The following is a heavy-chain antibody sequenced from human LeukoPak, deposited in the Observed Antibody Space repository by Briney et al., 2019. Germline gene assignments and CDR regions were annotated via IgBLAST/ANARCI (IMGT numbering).Heavy chain of an antibody. J-gene: IGHJ4*02. CDR1: GVSISSYY. Sequence: SETLSLTCSVSGVSISSYYWSWIRQPPGRGLEWVGYIHFSGSINYNPSLKSRVTISADTSKNQLSLKLSSVTAADTAVYYCARSSGYTYGSDYWGQGTLVTDSS. D-gene: IGHD5-18*01. CDR2: IHFSGSI. CDR3: ARSSGYTYGSDY. V-gene: IGHV4-59*08.